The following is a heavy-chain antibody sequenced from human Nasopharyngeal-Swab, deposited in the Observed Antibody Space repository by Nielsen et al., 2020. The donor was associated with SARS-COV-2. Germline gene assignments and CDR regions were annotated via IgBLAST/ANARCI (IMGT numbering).Heavy chain of an antibody. CDR2: IFVSRRT. CDR3: AREALKELLWFGASSSYYGMDV. CDR1: GGSTSSSGYY. D-gene: IGHD3-10*01. V-gene: IGHV4-31*03. J-gene: IGHJ6*02. Sequence: SETLSPTCPLSGGSTSSSGYYWSWILQHPGKGLDWIGYIFVSRRTPYNPSIKSRITRSADTSKNPFSLKMSSVTTADAAVYDCAREALKELLWFGASSSYYGMDVWGQGTTVTVSS.